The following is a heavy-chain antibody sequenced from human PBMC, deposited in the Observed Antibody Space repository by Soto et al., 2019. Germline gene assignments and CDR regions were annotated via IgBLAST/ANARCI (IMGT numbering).Heavy chain of an antibody. V-gene: IGHV3-23*01. CDR2: ISGSGGST. Sequence: EVQLLESGGGLVQPGGSLRLSCAASGFTFSSYAMSWVRQAPGKGLEWVSAISGSGGSTYYADSVKGRFTIARDNSKNTLYLQMNSLRAEDTAVYYCAKRKAVAGTCDCFDPWGQGTLVTVSS. D-gene: IGHD6-19*01. CDR1: GFTFSSYA. CDR3: AKRKAVAGTCDCFDP. J-gene: IGHJ5*02.